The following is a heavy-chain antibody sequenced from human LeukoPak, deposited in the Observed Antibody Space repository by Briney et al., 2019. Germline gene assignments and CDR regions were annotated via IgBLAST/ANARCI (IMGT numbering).Heavy chain of an antibody. J-gene: IGHJ5*02. Sequence: GSLRLTCAASGFTFRSYSMNWVRQAPGQGLEWVSAVSYSGTYTYYADKVKGRFTISRDNAKNSLFLQMSSLRAEDTAVFYCARYYYGSGTSFDPWGQGTLVTVSS. CDR1: GFTFRSYS. V-gene: IGHV3-21*01. D-gene: IGHD3-10*01. CDR3: ARYYYGSGTSFDP. CDR2: VSYSGTYT.